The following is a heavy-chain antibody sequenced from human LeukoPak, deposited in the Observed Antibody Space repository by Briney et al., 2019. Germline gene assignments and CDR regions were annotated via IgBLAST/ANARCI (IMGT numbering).Heavy chain of an antibody. J-gene: IGHJ5*02. D-gene: IGHD3-10*01. CDR2: MNPNSGNT. V-gene: IGHV1-8*01. CDR1: GYTFTSYD. Sequence: ASVKVSCKASGYTFTSYDINWVRQATGQGLEWMGWMNPNSGNTGYAQKFQGRVTMTRNTSISTAYMELSSLRSEDTAVYYCATTMVRRVILFDPWGQGTLVTVSS. CDR3: ATTMVRRVILFDP.